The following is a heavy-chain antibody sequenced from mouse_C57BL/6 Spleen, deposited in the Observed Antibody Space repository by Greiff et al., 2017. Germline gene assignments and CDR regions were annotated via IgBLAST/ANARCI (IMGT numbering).Heavy chain of an antibody. D-gene: IGHD1-1*01. Sequence: EVQLQQSGPELVKPGASVKISCKASGYTFTDYYMNWVKQSHGKSLEWIGDINPNNGGTSYNQKFKGKATLTVDKSSSTAYMELRSLTSEDSAVYYCASPLFITTVVDYWGQGTTLTVSS. J-gene: IGHJ2*01. CDR2: INPNNGGT. CDR1: GYTFTDYY. V-gene: IGHV1-26*01. CDR3: ASPLFITTVVDY.